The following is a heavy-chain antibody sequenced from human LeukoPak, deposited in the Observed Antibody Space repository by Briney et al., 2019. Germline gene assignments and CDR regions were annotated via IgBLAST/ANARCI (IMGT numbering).Heavy chain of an antibody. CDR2: ISDSSSTM. CDR3: ARDSGYDSGGWRFYYIDV. J-gene: IGHJ6*03. V-gene: IGHV3-48*02. D-gene: IGHD5-12*01. Sequence: PGGSLRLSCAASGFTFSYYSMNWVRQTPGKGLQWVSYISDSSSTMFYADSVKGRFTISRDNAKNSLYLQMNSLRDDDTAIYYCARDSGYDSGGWRFYYIDVWGKGTTVTVSS. CDR1: GFTFSYYS.